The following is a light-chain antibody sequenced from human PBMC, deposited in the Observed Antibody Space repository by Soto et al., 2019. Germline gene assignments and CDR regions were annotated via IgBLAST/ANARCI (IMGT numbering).Light chain of an antibody. CDR3: QQSYSTLPWT. CDR1: QSISSY. J-gene: IGKJ2*02. V-gene: IGKV1-39*01. Sequence: DIQMTQSPSSLSASVGDRVTITCRASQSISSYLNWYQQKPGKAPKLLIYAASSLQSGVPSRFSGSGSGTAFTLTISSLQPEDFVTYYCQQSYSTLPWTFGQGTKLEIK. CDR2: AAS.